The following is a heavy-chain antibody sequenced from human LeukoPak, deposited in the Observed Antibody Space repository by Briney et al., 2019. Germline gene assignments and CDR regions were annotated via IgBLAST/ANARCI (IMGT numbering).Heavy chain of an antibody. V-gene: IGHV3-23*01. CDR1: GFTFNKYP. Sequence: GGSLRLSCAASGFTFNKYPMTWVRQAPGKGLEWISALSFAGGSTYYADSVRGRFTISRDNSKNTLYLQMNSLRAEDTAIYYCAKGHTRNCASTSCYSPLDSWGQGTLVTVSS. CDR3: AKGHTRNCASTSCYSPLDS. CDR2: LSFAGGST. D-gene: IGHD2-2*02. J-gene: IGHJ4*02.